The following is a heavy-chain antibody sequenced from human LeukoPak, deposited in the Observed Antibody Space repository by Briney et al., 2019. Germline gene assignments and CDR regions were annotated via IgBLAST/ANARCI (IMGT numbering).Heavy chain of an antibody. D-gene: IGHD3-3*01. V-gene: IGHV1-2*02. J-gene: IGHJ4*02. CDR2: INHKSGGT. CDR3: ATSGGTSGPELDY. CDR1: GYTFTRYY. Sequence: ASVTVSCKASGYTFTRYYMHWVRQAPGQGLEWMGWINHKSGGTNYAQKFQGRVTMTRDTSISTAYMEVSRMTSDDTAVYYCATSGGTSGPELDYWGQGTLVTVSS.